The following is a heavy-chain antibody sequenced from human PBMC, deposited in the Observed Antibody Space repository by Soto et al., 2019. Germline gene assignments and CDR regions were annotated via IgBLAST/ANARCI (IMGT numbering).Heavy chain of an antibody. J-gene: IGHJ3*01. Sequence: PGGSLRLSCAASGFTFSSYSMNWVRQAPGKGLEWVSYISSSSSTIYYADSVKGRFTISRDNAKDSLFLQMNSLGDEDTAVYYCARDREFAFDVWGQGTMVTVSS. CDR2: ISSSSSTI. V-gene: IGHV3-48*02. CDR1: GFTFSSYS. CDR3: ARDREFAFDV. D-gene: IGHD3-10*01.